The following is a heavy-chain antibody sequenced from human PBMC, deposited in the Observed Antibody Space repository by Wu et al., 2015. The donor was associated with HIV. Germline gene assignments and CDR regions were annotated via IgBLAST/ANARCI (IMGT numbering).Heavy chain of an antibody. Sequence: QVQLVQSGAEVKKPGASVKVSCKASGYTFTSYYMHWVRQAPGQGLEWMGIINPSGGSTSYAQKFQGRVTMTRDTSTSTVYMELSSLRSEDTAVYYCARDWGSSRDGYNYDAFDIWGQGTMVTVSS. CDR3: ARDWGSSRDGYNYDAFDI. J-gene: IGHJ3*02. CDR1: GYTFTSYY. CDR2: INPSGGST. V-gene: IGHV1-46*03. D-gene: IGHD5-24*01.